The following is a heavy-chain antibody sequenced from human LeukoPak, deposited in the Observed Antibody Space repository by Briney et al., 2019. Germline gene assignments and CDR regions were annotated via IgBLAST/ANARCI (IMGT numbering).Heavy chain of an antibody. J-gene: IGHJ4*02. V-gene: IGHV3-23*01. CDR2: ISGSGGST. CDR1: GFTFSSYA. Sequence: GGSLRLSCAASGFTFSSYAMSWVRQAPGKGLEWVSAISGSGGSTYYADSVKGRFTISRDNSKNTLYLQMNSLRAEDTAVYYCAKDRPPSTMIVVVNIFDYWGQGTLVTVSS. D-gene: IGHD3-22*01. CDR3: AKDRPPSTMIVVVNIFDY.